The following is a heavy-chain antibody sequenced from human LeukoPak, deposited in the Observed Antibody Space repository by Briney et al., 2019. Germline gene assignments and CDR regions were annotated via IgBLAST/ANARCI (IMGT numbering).Heavy chain of an antibody. CDR3: ARQYSGSSYVDY. Sequence: ASVKVSCKASGYTFTSYGISWVRQAPGQGLEWLGWVSAYNGNTNYAQKLQGRVTMTTDTSTSTAYMELRSLRSDDTAVYYCARQYSGSSYVDYWGQGTLVTVSS. CDR1: GYTFTSYG. V-gene: IGHV1-18*01. D-gene: IGHD1-26*01. J-gene: IGHJ4*02. CDR2: VSAYNGNT.